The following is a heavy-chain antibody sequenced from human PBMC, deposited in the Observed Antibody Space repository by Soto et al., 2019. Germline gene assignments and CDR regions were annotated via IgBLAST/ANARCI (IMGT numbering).Heavy chain of an antibody. J-gene: IGHJ4*02. CDR2: ISYSWST. V-gene: IGHV4-39*01. Sequence: QQQLQESGPGLVKPSETLSLTCTVSGGSISSSSYYWGWIRQPPGKGLEWIGSISYSWSTYYNPSLKSHDDLYVDTYKNPSSLKLRSVTAADKAVYYCASLHDDFWSGYMDYSFDYWVQGTLVTVSS. D-gene: IGHD3-3*01. CDR3: ASLHDDFWSGYMDYSFDY. CDR1: GGSISSSSYY.